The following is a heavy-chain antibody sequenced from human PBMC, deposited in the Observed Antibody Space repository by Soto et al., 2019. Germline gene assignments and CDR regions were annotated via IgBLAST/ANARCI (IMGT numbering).Heavy chain of an antibody. CDR2: IYNSGST. J-gene: IGHJ6*02. D-gene: IGHD1-26*01. V-gene: IGHV4-59*08. CDR3: ARHLLTRSGSPSHYGMDV. CDR1: GASISNYY. Sequence: QVQLQESGPGLVKPSETLSLTCTVSGASISNYYWSWIRQPPGKGLEWIGYIYNSGSTNYNPSLKRRITMSVDTSISTAYLQWSSLKASDTAMYYCARHLLTRSGSPSHYGMDVWGQGTTVTVSS.